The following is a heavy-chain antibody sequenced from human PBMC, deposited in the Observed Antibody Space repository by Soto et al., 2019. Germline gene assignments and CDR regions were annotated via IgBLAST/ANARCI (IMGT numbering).Heavy chain of an antibody. CDR1: GFTFGGYA. CDR2: TRSKSYGGTT. J-gene: IGHJ4*02. V-gene: IGHV3-49*03. D-gene: IGHD2-15*01. Sequence: QPGGSLRLSCTVSGFTFGGYAVSWFRQTPGKGLEWVGFTRSKSYGGTTEYAASVKGRFTISRDSSKSIAYLQMNSLKAEDTAVYYCARVASGVETTMPNFDHWGPGTLVTVSS. CDR3: ARVASGVETTMPNFDH.